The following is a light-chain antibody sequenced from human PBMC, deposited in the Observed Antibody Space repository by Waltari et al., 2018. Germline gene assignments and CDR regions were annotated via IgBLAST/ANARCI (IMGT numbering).Light chain of an antibody. V-gene: IGLV1-47*01. Sequence: QSVLTQPPSASGTPGQRVTISCSGSSSNIGSNYVYWYQQLPGTTPKLLIYRNNRRPSGVPARLSGSRSGTSASLAISGLRSEEEADYYCAAWDDSLSGVVFGGGTKLTVL. CDR1: SSNIGSNY. CDR3: AAWDDSLSGVV. CDR2: RNN. J-gene: IGLJ2*01.